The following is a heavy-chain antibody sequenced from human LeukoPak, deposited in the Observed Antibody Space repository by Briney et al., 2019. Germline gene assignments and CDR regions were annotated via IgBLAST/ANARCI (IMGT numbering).Heavy chain of an antibody. Sequence: GGSLRLSCAASGFTFSGYWMGWVRQAPGKGLEWVANINEVGSETRSVDSVKGRFTISRDSTRNSLYLQMNSLRAEDTAVYYCARRLGGSSQRDYWGQGTLVTVSS. CDR3: ARRLGGSSQRDY. D-gene: IGHD1-26*01. CDR1: GFTFSGYW. J-gene: IGHJ4*02. V-gene: IGHV3-7*01. CDR2: INEVGSET.